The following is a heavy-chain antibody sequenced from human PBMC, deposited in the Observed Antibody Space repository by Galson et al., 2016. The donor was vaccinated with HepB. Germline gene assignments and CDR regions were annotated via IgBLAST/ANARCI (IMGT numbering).Heavy chain of an antibody. V-gene: IGHV3-15*01. CDR2: IKRENDGGTT. CDR1: GFTLSNVW. Sequence: SLRLSCAASGFTLSNVWMHWVRQAPGKGLEWVGRIKRENDGGTTDYAAPVKGRFTISRDDSGSTLYLQMNSLKIEDTGVYYCSTDDVATWGQGTLVTVSS. J-gene: IGHJ5*02. D-gene: IGHD5-12*01. CDR3: STDDVAT.